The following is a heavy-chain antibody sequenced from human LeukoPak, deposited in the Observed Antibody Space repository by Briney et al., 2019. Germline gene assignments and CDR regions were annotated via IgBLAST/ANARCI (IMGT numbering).Heavy chain of an antibody. CDR1: GFTFSSYS. D-gene: IGHD2-21*02. CDR2: ISSSSSYI. V-gene: IGHV3-21*01. Sequence: GGSLRLSCAASGFTFSSYSMNWVRQAPGKGLEWVSSISSSSSYIYYADSVKGRFTISRDNAKNSLYLQMNNLRAEDTAVYYCAREGCGGDCYSYYYYGMDVWGQGTTVTVSS. CDR3: AREGCGGDCYSYYYYGMDV. J-gene: IGHJ6*02.